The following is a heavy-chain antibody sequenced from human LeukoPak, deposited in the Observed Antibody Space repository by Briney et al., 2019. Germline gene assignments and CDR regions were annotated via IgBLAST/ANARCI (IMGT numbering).Heavy chain of an antibody. Sequence: GESLKISCKGSGYRFTSHWISWVRQMPGKGLEWMGRIDPGDSYTNYDPSFQGHVTISVDKSISTAYLQWTSLKASDTAMYYCARQGYGGNWFDLWGQGTLVTVSS. CDR2: IDPGDSYT. J-gene: IGHJ5*02. CDR1: GYRFTSHW. CDR3: ARQGYGGNWFDL. V-gene: IGHV5-10-1*01. D-gene: IGHD5-18*01.